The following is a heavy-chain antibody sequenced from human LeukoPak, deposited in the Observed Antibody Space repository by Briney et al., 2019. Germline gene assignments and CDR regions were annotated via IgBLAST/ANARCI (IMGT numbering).Heavy chain of an antibody. J-gene: IGHJ5*02. Sequence: GGSLRLSCAASGFTVSSNYMSWVRQAPGKGLEWVSVIYSGGSTYYADSVKGRFTISRDNSKNTLYLQMNSLRAEDTAVYYCARGGSVTNFRASQTNLFDPWGQGTLVTVSS. D-gene: IGHD4-11*01. CDR1: GFTVSSNY. V-gene: IGHV3-53*01. CDR2: IYSGGST. CDR3: ARGGSVTNFRASQTNLFDP.